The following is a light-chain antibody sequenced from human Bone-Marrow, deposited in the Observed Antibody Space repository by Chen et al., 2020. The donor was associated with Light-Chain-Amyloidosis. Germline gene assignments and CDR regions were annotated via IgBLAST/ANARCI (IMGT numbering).Light chain of an antibody. CDR3: SSYTITNTLV. CDR1: SSEVGGDNH. Sequence: QSALTQPASVSGSPGQSITISCTGTSSEVGGDNHVSWYQQHPDKAPKRLIYEVTNRPSWVPDRFSGSKSDNTASLTISGLQTEDEADYFCSSYTITNTLVFGSGTRVTVL. J-gene: IGLJ1*01. V-gene: IGLV2-14*01. CDR2: EVT.